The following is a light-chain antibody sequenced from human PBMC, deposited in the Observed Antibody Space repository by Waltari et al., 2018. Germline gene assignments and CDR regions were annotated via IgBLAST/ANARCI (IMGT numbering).Light chain of an antibody. J-gene: IGLJ2*01. V-gene: IGLV2-14*01. CDR2: DVS. CDR1: SRDVGVYNY. Sequence: QSALPQPASVSGSPGQSHTISCTGTSRDVGVYNYFPWYQQHPCKAPKLMIYDVSKRPSGVSNRFSGSKSGNTASLTISGLQAEDEADYYCSSYTSSSLGVVFGGGTKLTVL. CDR3: SSYTSSSLGVV.